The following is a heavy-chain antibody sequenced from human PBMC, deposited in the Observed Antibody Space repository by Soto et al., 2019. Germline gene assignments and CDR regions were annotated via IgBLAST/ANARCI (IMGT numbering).Heavy chain of an antibody. CDR2: ISGSGGST. V-gene: IGHV3-23*01. Sequence: GGSLRLSCAASGFTFSSYAMSWVRQAPGKGLEWVLAISGSGGSTYYADSVKGRFTISRDNSKSTLYLQMNSLRAEDTAVYYCAKPSRPKYYDYAPPDDIWGQGTMVTVSS. D-gene: IGHD3-16*01. CDR1: GFTFSSYA. CDR3: AKPSRPKYYDYAPPDDI. J-gene: IGHJ3*02.